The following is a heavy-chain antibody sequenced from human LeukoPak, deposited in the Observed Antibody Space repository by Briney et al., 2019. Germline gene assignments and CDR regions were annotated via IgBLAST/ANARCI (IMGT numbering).Heavy chain of an antibody. V-gene: IGHV3-21*01. D-gene: IGHD3-3*01. Sequence: GGSLRLSCAASGFTFSSYSMNWVRQAPGKGLEWVSSISSSSSYIYYADSVKGRFTISRDNAKNSLYLQMNSLRAEDTAVYYCARDRHSLRFLEWLGNWGQGTLVTVSS. CDR2: ISSSSSYI. CDR3: ARDRHSLRFLEWLGN. J-gene: IGHJ4*02. CDR1: GFTFSSYS.